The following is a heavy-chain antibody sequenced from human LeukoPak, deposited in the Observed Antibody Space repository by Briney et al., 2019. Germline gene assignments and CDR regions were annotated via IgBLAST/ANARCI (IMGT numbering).Heavy chain of an antibody. CDR3: AKAFGYCSSTNCAYYFDY. D-gene: IGHD2-2*01. V-gene: IGHV3-23*01. Sequence: PGGSLRLSCAASGFTFSNYAMSWVRQAPAKGLEWVSGISCSGGSTNYAASVKGRFTISRDTSKNPLYLKMHTLTADDTAVYYCAKAFGYCSSTNCAYYFDYSVRGTMATVSS. J-gene: IGHJ4*02. CDR2: ISCSGGST. CDR1: GFTFSNYA.